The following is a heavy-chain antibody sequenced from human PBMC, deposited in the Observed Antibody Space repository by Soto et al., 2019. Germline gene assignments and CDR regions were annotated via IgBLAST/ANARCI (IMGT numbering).Heavy chain of an antibody. J-gene: IGHJ6*02. D-gene: IGHD3-22*01. CDR3: AKEGRMYYYDSSGYYPLYYYGMDV. Sequence: GGSLRLSCAASGFTFSSYAMSWVRQAPGKGLEWVSAISGSGGSTYYADSVKGRFTISRDNSKNTLYLQMNSLRAEDTAVYYCAKEGRMYYYDSSGYYPLYYYGMDVWGPGTPLTVYS. CDR1: GFTFSSYA. V-gene: IGHV3-23*01. CDR2: ISGSGGST.